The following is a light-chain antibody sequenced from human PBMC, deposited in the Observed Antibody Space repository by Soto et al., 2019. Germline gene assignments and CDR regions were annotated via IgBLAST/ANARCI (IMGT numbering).Light chain of an antibody. CDR1: QTVSDN. Sequence: EIVLTQSPAILSASPGERATLSCRASQTVSDNLAWYQQKPGQSSRLLIYGASTRATDIPVRFSGSGSGTEFTLTISSLQSEDFAVYYCQQYNIWPPLYTFGQGTKL. CDR2: GAS. V-gene: IGKV3-15*01. J-gene: IGKJ2*01. CDR3: QQYNIWPPLYT.